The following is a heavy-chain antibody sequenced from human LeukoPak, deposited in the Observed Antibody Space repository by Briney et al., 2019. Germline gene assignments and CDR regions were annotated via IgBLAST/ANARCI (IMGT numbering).Heavy chain of an antibody. CDR3: ARSFLSIAAAATDY. CDR2: ISSSSSYI. V-gene: IGHV3-21*01. CDR1: GFTFSSYS. Sequence: GGSLRLSCAASGFTFSSYSMNWVRQAPGRGLEWVSSISSSSSYIYYADSVKGRFTISRDNAKNSLYLQMNSLRAEDTAVYYCARSFLSIAAAATDYWGQGTLVTVSS. J-gene: IGHJ4*02. D-gene: IGHD6-13*01.